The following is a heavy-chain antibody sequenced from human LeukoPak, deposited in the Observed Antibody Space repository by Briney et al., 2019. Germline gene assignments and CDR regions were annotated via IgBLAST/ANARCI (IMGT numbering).Heavy chain of an antibody. CDR3: TKDKVDDIRGYYYRGAYFQH. CDR2: ISWNSGNI. D-gene: IGHD3-22*01. V-gene: IGHV3-9*01. Sequence: AGGSLRLSCAASGNYWMHWVRQAPGKGLEWVSGISWNSGNIGYVDSVKGRFTISRDNAKNSLYLQMNSLRAEDTALYYCTKDKVDDIRGYYYRGAYFQHWGQGTLVTVSS. J-gene: IGHJ1*01. CDR1: GNYW.